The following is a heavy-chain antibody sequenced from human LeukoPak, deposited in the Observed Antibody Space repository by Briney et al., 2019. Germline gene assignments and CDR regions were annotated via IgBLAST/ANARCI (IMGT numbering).Heavy chain of an antibody. D-gene: IGHD5-18*01. CDR2: ISYDGSNK. CDR1: GFTFSSYA. Sequence: PGGSLRLSCAASGFTFSSYAMHWVRQAPGKGVEWVAVISYDGSNKYYADSVKGRFTISRDNSKNTLYLQMNSLTAEDTAVYYCARGPDTAMALLDYWGQGTLVTVSS. J-gene: IGHJ4*02. V-gene: IGHV3-30*04. CDR3: ARGPDTAMALLDY.